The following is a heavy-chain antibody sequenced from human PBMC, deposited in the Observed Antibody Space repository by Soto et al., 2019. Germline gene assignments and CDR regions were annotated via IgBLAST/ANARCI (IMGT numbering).Heavy chain of an antibody. CDR1: GFTFSTYW. CDR2: INQDGSEK. V-gene: IGHV3-7*04. CDR3: VRGSTFHI. Sequence: PGGSLRLSCAASGFTFSTYWMTWVRQAPGKGLEWVANINQDGSEKYYMDSVKGRLTISRDNAKSSLFLQLNSLRADDTAVYYCVRGSTFHIWGQGTXVTVSS. J-gene: IGHJ3*02.